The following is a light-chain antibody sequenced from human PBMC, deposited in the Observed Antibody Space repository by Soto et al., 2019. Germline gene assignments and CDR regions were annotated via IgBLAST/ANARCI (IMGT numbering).Light chain of an antibody. CDR2: NNN. J-gene: IGLJ3*02. V-gene: IGLV1-44*01. CDR1: RSNIGNNA. Sequence: QSVLTQPPSASGTPGQRVTISCSGSRSNIGNNAVSWYQQHPGTAPKLLIYNNNQRPSGVPDRCSGSTSGSSASLATSGLQYEDEADYYCAAWDDSLNARGVFGGGTKLTVL. CDR3: AAWDDSLNARGV.